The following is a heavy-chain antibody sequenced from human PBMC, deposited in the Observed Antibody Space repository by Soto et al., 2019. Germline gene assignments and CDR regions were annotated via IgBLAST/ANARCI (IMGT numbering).Heavy chain of an antibody. J-gene: IGHJ4*02. D-gene: IGHD4-17*01. V-gene: IGHV1-69*01. CDR2: IITLFGTA. Sequence: VQLMQSGAEVKKPGSSVKVSCKASGGTFSSHSINWVRQAPGQGLEWMGGIITLFGTANYAQNFQGRVTSTADQSTSTAYMELNSLRSDGTAVYFCARKVGYGDFSAALLDWGQGTLVTVSS. CDR1: GGTFSSHS. CDR3: ARKVGYGDFSAALLD.